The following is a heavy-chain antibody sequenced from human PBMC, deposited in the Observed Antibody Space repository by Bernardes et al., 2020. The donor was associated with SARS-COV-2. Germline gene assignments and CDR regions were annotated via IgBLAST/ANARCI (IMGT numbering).Heavy chain of an antibody. D-gene: IGHD3-16*01. CDR1: GLTSHNYA. CDR2: ISSGGGRT. Sequence: GGSLRLSCVVSGLTSHNYAMTWVREAVGKGLEWVSTISSGGGRTYYADSAKGRFAVPRDDSKNTVFLQMNSLRGEDTAVYYCAKDIRSGSDVLDGIHPWGPGAAVTVSP. V-gene: IGHV3-23*01. CDR3: AKDIRSGSDVLDGIHP. J-gene: IGHJ5*02.